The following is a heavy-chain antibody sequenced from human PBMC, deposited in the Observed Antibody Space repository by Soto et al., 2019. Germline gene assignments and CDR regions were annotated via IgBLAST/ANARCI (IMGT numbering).Heavy chain of an antibody. Sequence: PGESLKISCEASGYMFPIYHISWVRQMPGKGLEWVGKIDPSDSRTMYRPSSRARITISVDKSINTAYLEWGRLKASDTAMYYCARQHPLDSRVWYTWGQGTLVTVSS. CDR3: ARQHPLDSRVWYT. J-gene: IGHJ4*02. CDR2: IDPSDSRT. D-gene: IGHD6-19*01. V-gene: IGHV5-10-1*01. CDR1: GYMFPIYH.